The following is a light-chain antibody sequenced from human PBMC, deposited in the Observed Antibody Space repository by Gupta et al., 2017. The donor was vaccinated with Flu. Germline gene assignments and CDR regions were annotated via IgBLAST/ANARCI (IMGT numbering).Light chain of an antibody. J-gene: IGKJ5*01. Sequence: ATLSWSPGERATLSCRASQTVSTYLAWYQHKPGQAPRLLIYDGSHRATGIPARFSGSGSGTDCTLNISGLEPEDSAVYYCQQRGNGPPVTLGQGTRLEMK. CDR1: QTVSTY. CDR2: DGS. CDR3: QQRGNGPPVT. V-gene: IGKV3-11*01.